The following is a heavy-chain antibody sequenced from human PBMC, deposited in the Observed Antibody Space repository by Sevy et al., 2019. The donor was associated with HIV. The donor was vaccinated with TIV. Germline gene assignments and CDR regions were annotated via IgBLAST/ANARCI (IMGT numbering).Heavy chain of an antibody. CDR2: ISGSGTRT. D-gene: IGHD3-22*01. V-gene: IGHV3-23*01. CDR3: AKGGGGHYDPDEIGYYFYYYNMDV. Sequence: GGSLRLSCAVSGFSFDSYGMTWVRQAPGKGLEWVSGISGSGTRTYYADSVKGCFRISRDNSKNRLYLQMKSLGREETAIYYWAKGGGGHYDPDEIGYYFYYYNMDVWGKGTTVTVSS. J-gene: IGHJ6*03. CDR1: GFSFDSYG.